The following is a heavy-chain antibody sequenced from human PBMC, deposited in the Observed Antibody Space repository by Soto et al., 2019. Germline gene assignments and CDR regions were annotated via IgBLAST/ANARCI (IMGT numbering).Heavy chain of an antibody. D-gene: IGHD1-26*01. Sequence: EVQLVESGGGLVKPGGSLRLSCAGSGFTFSDHHINWVRQAPGTGLQWVGRSRHRNDGYVVQYAASVKGRFTISRDESKNSVYLQINSLKIEDTAVYFCAREDILGARSFDYWGQGALVTVSS. CDR3: AREDILGARSFDY. CDR1: GFTFSDHH. J-gene: IGHJ4*02. CDR2: SRHRNDGYVV. V-gene: IGHV3-72*01.